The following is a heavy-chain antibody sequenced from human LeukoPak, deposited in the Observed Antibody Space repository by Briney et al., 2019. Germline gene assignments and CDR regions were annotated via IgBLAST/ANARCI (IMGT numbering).Heavy chain of an antibody. Sequence: GASVKVSCKVSGYTLTELSMHWVRQAPGKGLEWMGGFDPEDGETIYAQKFQGRVTMTEDTSTDTAYMELSSLRSEDTAVYYCATVVSGSSSPLAFDYWGQGTLVTVSS. D-gene: IGHD6-6*01. CDR1: GYTLTELS. V-gene: IGHV1-24*01. CDR3: ATVVSGSSSPLAFDY. CDR2: FDPEDGET. J-gene: IGHJ4*02.